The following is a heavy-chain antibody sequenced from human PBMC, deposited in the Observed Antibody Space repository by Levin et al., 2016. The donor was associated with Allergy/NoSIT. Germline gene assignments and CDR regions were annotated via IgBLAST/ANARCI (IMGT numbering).Heavy chain of an antibody. D-gene: IGHD2-2*01. CDR1: GFIFSNFA. CDR3: AKARPHASYIVVVPPDSPYDA. CDR2: LTGDATTP. J-gene: IGHJ5*02. V-gene: IGHV3-23*01. Sequence: GGSLRLSCAASGFIFSNFAMAWVRQSPGKGLEWVAVLTGDATTPYYADSVKGRFTISRDNSKGTLYLQMNSLRADDAAVYYCAKARPHASYIVVVPPDSPYDAWGQGTLVAVSS.